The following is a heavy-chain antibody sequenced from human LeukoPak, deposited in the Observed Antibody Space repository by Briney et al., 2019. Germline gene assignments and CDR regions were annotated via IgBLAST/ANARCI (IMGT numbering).Heavy chain of an antibody. Sequence: SETLSLTCTVSGGSIKSYYWSWIRQPPGKGLEWIGYISYSGSTNYNPSLKSRVTISVDTSKNQFFLKLSSVTAADPALYYCTRGNANWGQGTLVTVSS. CDR3: TRGNAN. CDR2: ISYSGST. CDR1: GGSIKSYY. V-gene: IGHV4-59*01. J-gene: IGHJ4*02.